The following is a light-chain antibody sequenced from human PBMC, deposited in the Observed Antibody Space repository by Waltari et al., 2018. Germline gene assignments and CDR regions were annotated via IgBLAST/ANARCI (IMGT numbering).Light chain of an antibody. CDR3: WSYAGSSTWV. J-gene: IGLJ3*02. V-gene: IGLV2-23*01. CDR1: SSDVGSYNL. Sequence: QSALTQPASVSGSPGQSITISCTGTSSDVGSYNLVSWYQQHPGKAPNLMIYAGSKRPSGVSDRFSGAKSGNTASLTISGLQAEDEADYYCWSYAGSSTWVFGGGTKLTVL. CDR2: AGS.